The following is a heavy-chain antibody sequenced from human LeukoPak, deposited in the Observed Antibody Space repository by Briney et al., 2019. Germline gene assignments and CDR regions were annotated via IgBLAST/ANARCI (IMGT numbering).Heavy chain of an antibody. J-gene: IGHJ3*02. D-gene: IGHD2-2*01. CDR3: ARDPGDIVVVPAAPHDAFDI. Sequence: PGGSLRLSCAASGFTFSSYSMNWVRQAPGKGLGWVSSISSSSSYIYYADSVKGRFTISRDNAKNSLYLQMNSLRAEDTAVYYCARDPGDIVVVPAAPHDAFDIWGQGTMVTVSS. V-gene: IGHV3-21*01. CDR1: GFTFSSYS. CDR2: ISSSSSYI.